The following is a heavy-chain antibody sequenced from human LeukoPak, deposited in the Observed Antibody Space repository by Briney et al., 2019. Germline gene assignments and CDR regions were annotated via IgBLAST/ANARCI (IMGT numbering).Heavy chain of an antibody. V-gene: IGHV1-2*02. D-gene: IGHD5-12*01. J-gene: IGHJ3*02. CDR1: GYTFTGYY. Sequence: EASVKVSCKASGYTFTGYYMHWVRQAPGQGLEWMGWINPNSGGTNYAQKFQGRVTMTRDTSISTAYMELSRLRSDDTAVYYCARLMNGYSDYDSGGPDAFDIWGQGTMVTVSS. CDR3: ARLMNGYSDYDSGGPDAFDI. CDR2: INPNSGGT.